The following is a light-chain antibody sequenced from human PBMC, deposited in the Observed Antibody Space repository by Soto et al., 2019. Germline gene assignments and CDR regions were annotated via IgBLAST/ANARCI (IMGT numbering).Light chain of an antibody. CDR2: GAS. CDR3: QQYGDSPQP. Sequence: GEIATLAGRANKSVGSSLSWYQQKPGQAPRLLFYGASNRATAIPDRFSGSGFGTDFTLTITRLEPEDFAVYYCQQYGDSPQPFGPGSKVDIK. J-gene: IGKJ1*01. V-gene: IGKV3-20*01. CDR1: KSVGSS.